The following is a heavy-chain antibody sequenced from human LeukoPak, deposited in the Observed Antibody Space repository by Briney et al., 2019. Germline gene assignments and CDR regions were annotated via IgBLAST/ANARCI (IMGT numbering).Heavy chain of an antibody. CDR2: IYYSGST. J-gene: IGHJ4*02. CDR1: GGSISSSSYC. V-gene: IGHV4-39*01. CDR3: ARQSPIDY. Sequence: PSETLSLTCTVSGGSISSSSYCWGWIRQPPGKGLEWIGSIYYSGSTYYNPSLKSRVTISVDTSKNQCSLKLSSVTAADTAVYYCARQSPIDYWGQGTLVTVSS.